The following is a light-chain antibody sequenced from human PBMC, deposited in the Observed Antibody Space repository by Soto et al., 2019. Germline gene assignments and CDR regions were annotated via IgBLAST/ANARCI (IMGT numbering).Light chain of an antibody. CDR2: EVS. CDR1: SSDVGGYNY. Sequence: QSALTQPASVSGSPGQSITISCTGTSSDVGGYNYVSWYQQHPGKAPKLMIYEVSNRPSGVSNRFSGSKSGNTASLTISGLQAVHEADYYCCSYTSSSIDYVFGTGTKLTVL. J-gene: IGLJ1*01. CDR3: CSYTSSSIDYV. V-gene: IGLV2-14*01.